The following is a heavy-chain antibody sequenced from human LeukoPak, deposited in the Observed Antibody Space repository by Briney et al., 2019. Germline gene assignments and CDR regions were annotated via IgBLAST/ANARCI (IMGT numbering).Heavy chain of an antibody. Sequence: GGSLRLSCTASGFTFGDYAMSWVRQAPGKGLEWVGFIRSKAYGGTTEYAASVKGRFTISRDDSKSIAYLQMNSLKTEDTAVYYCTRDYPEALTYCSGGSCYDWFDPWGQGTLVTVSS. D-gene: IGHD2-15*01. V-gene: IGHV3-49*04. CDR3: TRDYPEALTYCSGGSCYDWFDP. J-gene: IGHJ5*02. CDR2: IRSKAYGGTT. CDR1: GFTFGDYA.